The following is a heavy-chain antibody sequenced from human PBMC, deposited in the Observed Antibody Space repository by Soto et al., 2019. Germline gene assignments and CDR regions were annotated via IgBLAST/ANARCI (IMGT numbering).Heavy chain of an antibody. CDR2: ISYDGSNT. CDR3: VGGQYYFDY. D-gene: IGHD3-10*01. J-gene: IGHJ4*02. Sequence: QVLLVESGGGVVQPGRSLRLSCAASGFPFTTYGMHWVREGPGKGLEWVAVISYDGSNTYYADSVKGRFNISRDNSKNTLYLQMNSLRTEDTALYYCVGGQYYFDYRGQGTLVTVSS. V-gene: IGHV3-30*03. CDR1: GFPFTTYG.